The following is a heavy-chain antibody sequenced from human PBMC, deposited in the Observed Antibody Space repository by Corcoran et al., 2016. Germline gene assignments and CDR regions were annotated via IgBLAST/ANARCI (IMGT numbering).Heavy chain of an antibody. D-gene: IGHD3-10*01. V-gene: IGHV3-7*01. CDR3: ASWGVDAAGEV. CDR2: IKQDGSEK. CDR1: GFTFSNYW. Sequence: EVQLVESGGDLVQPGGSLRLSCTASGFTFSNYWVSWLRQAPGKGLEWVAHIKQDGSEKYYVDSVRGRFTISRDNAENSLYLQMNSLRAEDTAGYYCASWGVDAAGEVGGQGTTVTVS. J-gene: IGHJ6*02.